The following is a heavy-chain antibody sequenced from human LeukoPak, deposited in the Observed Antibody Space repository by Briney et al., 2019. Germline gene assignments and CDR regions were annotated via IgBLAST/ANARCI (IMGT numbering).Heavy chain of an antibody. V-gene: IGHV3-11*01. CDR1: GFTFSDYN. J-gene: IGHJ4*02. CDR2: ISRSGSTK. Sequence: GGSLRLSCAASGFTFSDYNMRWIRQAPGKGLEWVSSISRSGSTKYYADSVKGRFTISRDNAKNSLFLQMSSLRAEDTAVYYCARFSGYDRRVFDYWGQGTLVTVSS. D-gene: IGHD5-12*01. CDR3: ARFSGYDRRVFDY.